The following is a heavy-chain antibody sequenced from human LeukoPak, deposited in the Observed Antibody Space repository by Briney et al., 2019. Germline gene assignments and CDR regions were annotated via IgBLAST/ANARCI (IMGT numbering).Heavy chain of an antibody. Sequence: SETLSLTCSVSGDSITGYHWNWIRQPAGKGLEWIGRIYTSGSTYYNPSLKSRVTMSVDKSKNQFSLRLTSVTAADTAMYYCARELFGVTWRWFDPWGQGSLVTVSS. CDR1: GDSITGYH. CDR2: IYTSGST. CDR3: ARELFGVTWRWFDP. V-gene: IGHV4-4*07. D-gene: IGHD3-3*01. J-gene: IGHJ5*02.